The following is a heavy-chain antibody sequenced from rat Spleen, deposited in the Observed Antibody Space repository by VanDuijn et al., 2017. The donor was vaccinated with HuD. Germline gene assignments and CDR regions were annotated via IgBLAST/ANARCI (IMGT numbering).Heavy chain of an antibody. CDR3: ARHVEWGRYFDY. CDR2: ISTGGGNT. J-gene: IGHJ2*01. CDR1: GFIFSNYD. D-gene: IGHD1-1*01. Sequence: EVQLVESGGGLVQPGRSLKLSCAASGFIFSNYDMAWVRQAPTKGLEWAASISTGGGNTYYRDSVKGRFTISRDNAKSTLSLQMDSLRSEDTATYYCARHVEWGRYFDYWGQGVMVTVSS. V-gene: IGHV5-25*01.